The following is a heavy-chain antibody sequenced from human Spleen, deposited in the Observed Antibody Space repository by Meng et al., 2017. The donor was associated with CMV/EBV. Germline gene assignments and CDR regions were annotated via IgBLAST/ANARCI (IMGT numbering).Heavy chain of an antibody. D-gene: IGHD6-19*01. CDR1: GGSFSGYY. J-gene: IGHJ4*02. V-gene: IGHV4-34*01. CDR2: INYSGST. CDR3: AGLIAVPDY. Sequence: SQTLSLTCAVYGGSFSGYYWSWIRQPPGKGLEWIGYINYSGSTNYNPSLKSRLTISVDTSKNQFSLKLSSVTAADTAVYYCAGLIAVPDYWGQGTLVTVSS.